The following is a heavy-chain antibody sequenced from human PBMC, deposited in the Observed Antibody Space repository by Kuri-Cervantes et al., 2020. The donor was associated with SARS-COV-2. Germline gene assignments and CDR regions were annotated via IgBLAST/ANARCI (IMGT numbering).Heavy chain of an antibody. CDR1: GFTFSDHY. Sequence: GESLKISCAASGFTFSDHYMDWVRQAPGKGLEWVGRTRNKANSYTTEYAASVKGRFTISRDDSKNSLYLQMNSLKTEDTAAYYCARGNYYDSSGYFYYYGMDVWGQGTTVTVSS. D-gene: IGHD3-22*01. V-gene: IGHV3-72*01. CDR2: TRNKANSYTT. J-gene: IGHJ6*02. CDR3: ARGNYYDSSGYFYYYGMDV.